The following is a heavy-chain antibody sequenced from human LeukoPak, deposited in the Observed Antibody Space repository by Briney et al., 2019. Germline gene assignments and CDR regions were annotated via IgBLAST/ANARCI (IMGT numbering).Heavy chain of an antibody. Sequence: SETLSLTGTVSGGSISSYYWSWIRQPPGKGLEWIGYVYYSGSTNYKSSLKSRVSISVDTSKNQFSLKLSSVTAADTAVYYCARGHPWQHLPESAFDYWGQGTLVTVSS. J-gene: IGHJ4*02. CDR2: VYYSGST. CDR1: GGSISSYY. CDR3: ARGHPWQHLPESAFDY. V-gene: IGHV4-59*01.